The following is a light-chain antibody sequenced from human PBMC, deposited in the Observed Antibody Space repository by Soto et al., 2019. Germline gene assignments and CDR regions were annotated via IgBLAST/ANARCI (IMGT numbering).Light chain of an antibody. CDR2: AAS. CDR1: QSLTYNS. V-gene: IGKV3-20*01. CDR3: QQYSGSPFT. Sequence: EIMLTQSPGTLSLSPGERATLSCSASQSLTYNSLSWFQQKPGQAPRLLILAASTRATGTPDRFSGSGSGTEFTLTISRLEPEDFAVYFCQQYSGSPFTFGQGSKLEIK. J-gene: IGKJ2*01.